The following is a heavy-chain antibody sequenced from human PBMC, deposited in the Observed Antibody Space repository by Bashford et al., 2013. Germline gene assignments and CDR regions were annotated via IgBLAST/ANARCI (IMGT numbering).Heavy chain of an antibody. CDR3: ARPDGSGSYSMDV. D-gene: IGHD3-10*01. J-gene: IGHJ6*02. CDR2: IYPGDSGT. Sequence: WVRQMPGKGLEWMGVIYPGDSGTRYSPSFQGQVTISADKSISTAYLQWSSLKASDTAMYYCARPDGSGSYSMDVWGQGTTVTVSS. V-gene: IGHV5-51*01.